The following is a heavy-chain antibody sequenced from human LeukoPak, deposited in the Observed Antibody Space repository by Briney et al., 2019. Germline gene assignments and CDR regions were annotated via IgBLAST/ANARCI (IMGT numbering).Heavy chain of an antibody. CDR3: AATSGYSSGWGRAWFDP. CDR1: GFTFTNSA. D-gene: IGHD6-19*01. Sequence: SVKVSCKASGFTFTNSAVQWVRQARGQRLEWIGWIVVGSSNTNYAQKFQERVTIIRDMSTSTAYMELSSLRSEDTAVYYCAATSGYSSGWGRAWFDPWGQGTLVTVPS. CDR2: IVVGSSNT. J-gene: IGHJ5*02. V-gene: IGHV1-58*01.